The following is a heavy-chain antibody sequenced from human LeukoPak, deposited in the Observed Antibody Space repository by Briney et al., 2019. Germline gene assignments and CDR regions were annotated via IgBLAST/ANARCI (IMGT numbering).Heavy chain of an antibody. J-gene: IGHJ3*02. V-gene: IGHV4-34*01. Sequence: SETLSLTCAVYGGSFSGYLWTWIRQSPGKGLEWIGEITSGGNRNDNPSLKSRVAISVDTSKNQFSLKLSSVTAADTAVYYCARVESYPLRNAFDIWGQGTMVTVSS. D-gene: IGHD1-14*01. CDR2: ITSGGNR. CDR3: ARVESYPLRNAFDI. CDR1: GGSFSGYL.